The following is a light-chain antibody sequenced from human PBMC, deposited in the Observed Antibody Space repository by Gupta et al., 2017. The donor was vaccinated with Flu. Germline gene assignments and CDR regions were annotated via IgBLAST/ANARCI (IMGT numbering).Light chain of an antibody. V-gene: IGLV3-21*02. Sequence: SYVLTQSPSVPVAPGQTAKLTCGGNNIRSKMVHWYHQKPGRAPVLVVNDDSDRPSGVPERFSGSNSGNTATLTITRVEAGDEADYYCQVWDTSSEHRVFGGGTKLTVL. CDR2: DDS. J-gene: IGLJ3*02. CDR1: NIRSKM. CDR3: QVWDTSSEHRV.